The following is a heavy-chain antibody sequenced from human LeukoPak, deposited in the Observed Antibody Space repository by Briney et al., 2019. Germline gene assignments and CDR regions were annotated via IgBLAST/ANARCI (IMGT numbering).Heavy chain of an antibody. CDR2: ISFDGSEK. J-gene: IGHJ4*02. CDR3: AKAPVTTCSGAYCYPFDY. Sequence: GGSLRLSCAASGFTFTTYGMHWVRQPPGKGLEWVALISFDGSEKYYAESVKGRFTISRDNSKNTLYLQMNSVRVEDTAVYFCAKAPVTTCSGAYCYPFDYWGQGTLVTVSS. D-gene: IGHD2-15*01. CDR1: GFTFTTYG. V-gene: IGHV3-30*18.